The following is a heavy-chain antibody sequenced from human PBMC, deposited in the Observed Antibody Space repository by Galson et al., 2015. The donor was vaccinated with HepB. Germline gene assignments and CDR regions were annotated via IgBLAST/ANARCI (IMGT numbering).Heavy chain of an antibody. V-gene: IGHV3-15*07. CDR2: IKSKADGGTT. CDR1: GFTFSNAW. CDR3: KGGSYYLDY. D-gene: IGHD1-26*01. J-gene: IGHJ4*02. Sequence: SLRLSCAASGFTFSNAWVNWVRQAPGKGLEWVGRIKSKADGGTTDYAAPVKGRFTISRDDSKNTVYLQMNSLKTEDTAVYYCKGGSYYLDYWGQGTLVTVSS.